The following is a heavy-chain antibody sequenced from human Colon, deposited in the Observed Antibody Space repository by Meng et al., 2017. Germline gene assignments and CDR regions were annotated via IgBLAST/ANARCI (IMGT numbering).Heavy chain of an antibody. CDR2: INTNTGNP. V-gene: IGHV7-4-1*02. Sequence: ASVKVSCKASGYTFTSYAMNWVRQAPGQGLEWMGWINTNTGNPTYAQGFTGRFVFSLDTSVRTAYLQISSLKAEDTAVYYCARDREDIVVVPAAMWGYYYYGMDVWGQGTTVTVSS. J-gene: IGHJ6*02. CDR1: GYTFTSYA. CDR3: ARDREDIVVVPAAMWGYYYYGMDV. D-gene: IGHD2-2*01.